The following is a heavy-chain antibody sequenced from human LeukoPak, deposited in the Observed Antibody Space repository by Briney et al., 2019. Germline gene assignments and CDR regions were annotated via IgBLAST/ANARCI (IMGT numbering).Heavy chain of an antibody. D-gene: IGHD2-15*01. V-gene: IGHV3-30*18. CDR3: AKSNGYCSGGNCYQNV. Sequence: GGSLRLSCAASGFSFSTYGMHWLRQAPGKGLEWVAVISYDGNNKYYADSVRGRFTISRDDSKNTLYLQMNSLRPEDTAVYYCAKSNGYCSGGNCYQNVWGQGTLVTVSS. CDR1: GFSFSTYG. CDR2: ISYDGNNK. J-gene: IGHJ4*02.